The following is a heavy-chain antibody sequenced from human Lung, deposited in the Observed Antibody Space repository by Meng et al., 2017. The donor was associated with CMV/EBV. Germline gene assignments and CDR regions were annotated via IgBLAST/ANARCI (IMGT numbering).Heavy chain of an antibody. D-gene: IGHD1-1*01. CDR1: GGSLTDYF. CDR2: ISHGGRT. V-gene: IGHV4-34*01. Sequence: SETLSLTCAVYGGSLTDYFWSWIRQSPEKGLEWIGDISHGGRTNYNPSLKSRVTISVDTSNNQSSLRVASVTAADTAVYYCARGRTDFDSWGQGTLVTVSS. CDR3: ARGRTDFDS. J-gene: IGHJ4*02.